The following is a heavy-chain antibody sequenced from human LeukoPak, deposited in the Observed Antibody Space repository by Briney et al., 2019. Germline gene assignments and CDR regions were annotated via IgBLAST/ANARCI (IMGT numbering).Heavy chain of an antibody. CDR1: GGSISSGGYS. V-gene: IGHV4-30-2*01. D-gene: IGHD3-22*01. J-gene: IGHJ4*02. CDR3: ARGSSSYPYYFDY. CDR2: IYHSGST. Sequence: PSETLSLTCAVSGGSISSGGYSWSWIRQPPGKGLEWMGYIYHSGSTYYNPSLKSRVTTSVDTSKNHFSLKLSSVTAADTAVYYCARGSSSYPYYFDYWGQGTLVTVSS.